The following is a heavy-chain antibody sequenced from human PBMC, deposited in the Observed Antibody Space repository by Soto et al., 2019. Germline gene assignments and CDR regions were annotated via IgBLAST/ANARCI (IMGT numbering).Heavy chain of an antibody. CDR2: IYYSGST. CDR1: GGSISSYY. Sequence: PSETLSLTCTVSGGSISSYYWSWIRQPPGKGLERIGYIYYSGSTNYNPSLKSRVTISVDTSKNQFSLKLSSVTAADTAVYYCARVAATNAFDIWGQGTMVTVS. J-gene: IGHJ3*02. CDR3: ARVAATNAFDI. V-gene: IGHV4-59*01. D-gene: IGHD2-15*01.